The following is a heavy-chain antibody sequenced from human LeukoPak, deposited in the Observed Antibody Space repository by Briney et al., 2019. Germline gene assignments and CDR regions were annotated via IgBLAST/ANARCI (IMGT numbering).Heavy chain of an antibody. CDR1: GFIINSYG. Sequence: GGSLRLSCAASGFIINSYGMSWVRQTPGKGLAWVSLIYSDGVTQYADSAKGRFTISRDNSKNTLYLQMNSLRDEDTAVYFCARDRAEGKTWVEFDPWGQGTLVTVSS. V-gene: IGHV3-66*02. J-gene: IGHJ5*02. CDR2: IYSDGVT. CDR3: ARDRAEGKTWVEFDP.